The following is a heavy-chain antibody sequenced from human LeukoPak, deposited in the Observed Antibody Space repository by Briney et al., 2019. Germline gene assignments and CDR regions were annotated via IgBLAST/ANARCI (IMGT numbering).Heavy chain of an antibody. CDR3: ARDGPRSGYDLGHFDN. V-gene: IGHV4-4*07. D-gene: IGHD5-12*01. CDR2: IYSTGRS. Sequence: SETLSLNCTVSVGSISNYFWSWVRQPAGKGLEWIGRIYSTGRSDYNPSLKSRITMSVDTSKNQFSLKLSSVTAADTAVYYCARDGPRSGYDLGHFDNLGQGTLVTASS. CDR1: VGSISNYF. J-gene: IGHJ4*02.